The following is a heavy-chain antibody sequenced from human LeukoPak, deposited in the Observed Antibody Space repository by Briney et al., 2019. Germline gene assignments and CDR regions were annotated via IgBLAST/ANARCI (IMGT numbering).Heavy chain of an antibody. Sequence: GGSLRLSCAASGFSVSSNYMSWVRQAPGKGLEWVSVIYSGGRIDYADSVRGRFTISRDNSKNTLYLQMNSLRAEDTAVYYCAKGSVTTLRSGWFDPWGRGTLVTVSS. V-gene: IGHV3-53*01. J-gene: IGHJ5*02. CDR2: IYSGGRI. D-gene: IGHD4-17*01. CDR1: GFSVSSNY. CDR3: AKGSVTTLRSGWFDP.